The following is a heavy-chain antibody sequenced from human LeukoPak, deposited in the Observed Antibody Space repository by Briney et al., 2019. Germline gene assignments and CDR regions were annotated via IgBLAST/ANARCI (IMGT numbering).Heavy chain of an antibody. CDR3: AKSLDLAVAGIDY. CDR2: INDSGDYT. J-gene: IGHJ4*02. D-gene: IGHD6-19*01. Sequence: GGSLRLSCGASGFTFSSHAMSWVRQALGKGLRWVSGINDSGDYTYHADSVKGRFTISRDNSKNTVYLQMNSLRAGDTAVYYCAKSLDLAVAGIDYWGQGTLVTVSS. CDR1: GFTFSSHA. V-gene: IGHV3-23*01.